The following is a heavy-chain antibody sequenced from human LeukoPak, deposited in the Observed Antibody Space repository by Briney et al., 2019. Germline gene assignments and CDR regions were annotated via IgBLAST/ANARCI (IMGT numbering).Heavy chain of an antibody. Sequence: GGSLRLSCAASGFTFSSYAMHWVRQAPGKGLEWVAVISYDGSNKYYADSVKGRFTISRDNSKNTLYLQMNSLRAEDTAVYYCAKELELPYYFDYWGQGTLVTVSS. CDR1: GFTFSSYA. CDR2: ISYDGSNK. V-gene: IGHV3-30-3*01. J-gene: IGHJ4*02. D-gene: IGHD1-7*01. CDR3: AKELELPYYFDY.